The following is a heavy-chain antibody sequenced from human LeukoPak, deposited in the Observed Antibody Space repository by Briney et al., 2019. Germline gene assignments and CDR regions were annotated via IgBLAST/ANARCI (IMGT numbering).Heavy chain of an antibody. CDR1: GFTFSSYA. CDR3: GRGSVGFGELNY. V-gene: IGHV3-30-3*01. CDR2: ISYDGGNK. Sequence: GGSLRLSCAASGFTFSSYALHSVRQAPGQGLEWVAVISYDGGNKFYADSVKGRFTLSRDNSKNKLYLQMNSLRIEDTAVYYCGRGSVGFGELNYWGQGTLVTVSS. D-gene: IGHD3-10*01. J-gene: IGHJ4*02.